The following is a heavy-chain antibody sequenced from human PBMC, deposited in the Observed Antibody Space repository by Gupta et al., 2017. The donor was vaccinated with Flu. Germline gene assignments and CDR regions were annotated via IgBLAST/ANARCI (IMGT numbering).Heavy chain of an antibody. Sequence: QVQLQESGPGLVKPSETLSLTCTVSGGSISSYYWSWIRQPPGKGLEWIGYIYYSGSTNDNPSLKSRVNISVDTSKNQFSLKMRSVTAADTAVYDGARESGSGHDYGGQGTLVTVSS. CDR1: GGSISSYY. CDR2: IYYSGST. D-gene: IGHD3-10*01. J-gene: IGHJ4*02. V-gene: IGHV4-59*01. CDR3: ARESGSGHDY.